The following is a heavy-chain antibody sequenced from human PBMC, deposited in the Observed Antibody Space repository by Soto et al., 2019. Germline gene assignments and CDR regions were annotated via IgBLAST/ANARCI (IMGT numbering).Heavy chain of an antibody. CDR3: AKSTGGTANGMGV. CDR2: ISWNSGTI. J-gene: IGHJ6*02. Sequence: TGGSLRLSWAAFGFSFEDYAMHWVRQTPGKGLEWVSGISWNSGTIGYADSVKGRFTISRDNAKSSLYLQMNSLRAEDTALYYCAKSTGGTANGMGVWGQGTTVTVSS. V-gene: IGHV3-9*01. CDR1: GFSFEDYA. D-gene: IGHD2-8*02.